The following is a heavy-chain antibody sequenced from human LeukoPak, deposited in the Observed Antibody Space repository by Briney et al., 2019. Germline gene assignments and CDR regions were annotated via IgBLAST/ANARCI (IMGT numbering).Heavy chain of an antibody. CDR2: IYYSGST. CDR3: ARDPGRYFDWLPASQYGMDV. D-gene: IGHD3-9*01. CDR1: GGSISSYY. J-gene: IGHJ6*04. Sequence: SETLSLTCTVSGGSISSYYWSWIRQPPEKGLEWIGYIYYSGSTNYNPSLKSRVTISVDTFKNQFSLKLNSVTAADTAVYYCARDPGRYFDWLPASQYGMDVWGKGTTVTVSS. V-gene: IGHV4-59*01.